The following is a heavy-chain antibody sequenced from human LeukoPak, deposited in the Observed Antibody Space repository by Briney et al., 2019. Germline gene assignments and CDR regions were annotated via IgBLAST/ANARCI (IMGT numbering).Heavy chain of an antibody. V-gene: IGHV3-15*01. CDR1: GFTFSNIW. J-gene: IGHJ5*02. Sequence: PGGSLRLSCAASGFTFSNIWMTWVRQAPGKGLEWVGRIKRKAEGGTTDYAAPVRGRFTIPRDDSKTTLYLQMNSLKAEDTAVYYCTTATSTTASWSWGQGTLVTVSS. D-gene: IGHD1-1*01. CDR2: IKRKAEGGTT. CDR3: TTATSTTASWS.